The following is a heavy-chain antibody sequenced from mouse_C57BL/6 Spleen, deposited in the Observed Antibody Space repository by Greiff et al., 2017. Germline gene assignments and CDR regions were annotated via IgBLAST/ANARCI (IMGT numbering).Heavy chain of an antibody. Sequence: VQLQQSVAELVRPGASVKLSCTASGFTFNNYSMHWVKQRPGQGLEWIGRIDPANGYTKYNPKFQGKATMTADKSSSTAYLQLSSLTSEDTAVYYCARGSISYFDYWGQGTTLTVSS. CDR2: IDPANGYT. J-gene: IGHJ2*01. CDR3: ARGSISYFDY. V-gene: IGHV14-3*01. CDR1: GFTFNNYS. D-gene: IGHD1-3*01.